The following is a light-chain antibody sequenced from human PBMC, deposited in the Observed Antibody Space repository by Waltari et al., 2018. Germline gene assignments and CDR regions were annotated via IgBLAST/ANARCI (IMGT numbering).Light chain of an antibody. Sequence: QSALTQPASVSGSPGQSITIPCTGTSSDVGGYNYVSLYQPHPGQAPKLMIYDVSNRPSGFSNRFSGSKSGNTASLTISGLQAEDEADYYCSSYTSSSTLEVVFGGGTKLTVL. CDR1: SSDVGGYNY. V-gene: IGLV2-14*03. CDR3: SSYTSSSTLEVV. J-gene: IGLJ2*01. CDR2: DVS.